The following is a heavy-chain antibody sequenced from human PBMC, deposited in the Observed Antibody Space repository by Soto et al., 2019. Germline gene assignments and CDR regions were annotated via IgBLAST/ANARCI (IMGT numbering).Heavy chain of an antibody. CDR3: ARDLGSEGRDTAMVRGIFDY. CDR2: IWYDGSNK. CDR1: GFTFSSYG. J-gene: IGHJ4*02. V-gene: IGHV3-33*01. D-gene: IGHD5-18*01. Sequence: GGSLRLSCAASGFTFSSYGMHWVRQAPGKGLEWVAVIWYDGSNKYYGDSVKGRFTISRDNSKNTLYLQMNSLRAEDTAVYYCARDLGSEGRDTAMVRGIFDYWGQGTLVTVSS.